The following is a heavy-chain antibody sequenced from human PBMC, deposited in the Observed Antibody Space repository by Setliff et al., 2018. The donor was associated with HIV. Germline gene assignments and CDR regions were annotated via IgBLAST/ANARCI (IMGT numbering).Heavy chain of an antibody. Sequence: SVKVSCKASGGTFSIYAISWVRQAPGQGLEWMGGIIPIFGIPNYAQKFQGRVTITADESTSTAYMELSSLRSDDTAVYYCARGSCSGCYLSDYWGLGTLVTVSS. J-gene: IGHJ4*02. CDR2: IIPIFGIP. V-gene: IGHV1-69*13. CDR1: GGTFSIYA. CDR3: ARGSCSGCYLSDY. D-gene: IGHD6-19*01.